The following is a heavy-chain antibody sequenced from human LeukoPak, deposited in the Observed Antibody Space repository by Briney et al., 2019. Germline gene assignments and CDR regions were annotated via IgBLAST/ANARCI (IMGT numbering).Heavy chain of an antibody. V-gene: IGHV3-48*03. Sequence: PGGSLRLSCAASGFTFSSYEMNWVRQAPGKGLEWVSYISSSGSTIYYADSVKGRFTISRDNAKNSLYLQMDSLRAEDTAVYYCPRAVTTFWGSHMDVWGKGTTVIVSS. CDR3: PRAVTTFWGSHMDV. J-gene: IGHJ6*03. CDR2: ISSSGSTI. CDR1: GFTFSSYE. D-gene: IGHD2/OR15-2a*01.